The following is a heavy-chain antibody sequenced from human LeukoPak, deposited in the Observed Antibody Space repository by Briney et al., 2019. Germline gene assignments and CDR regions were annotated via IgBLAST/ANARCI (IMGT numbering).Heavy chain of an antibody. CDR1: GFTFSSYS. J-gene: IGHJ4*02. V-gene: IGHV3-21*01. Sequence: GGSLRLSCAASGFTFSSYSMNWVRQAPGKGLEWVSSISSSSSYIYYADSVKGRFTISRDNPKNSLYLQMNSLRAEDTAVYYCAREGSGTYYFDYWGQGTLVTVSS. D-gene: IGHD3-10*01. CDR2: ISSSSSYI. CDR3: AREGSGTYYFDY.